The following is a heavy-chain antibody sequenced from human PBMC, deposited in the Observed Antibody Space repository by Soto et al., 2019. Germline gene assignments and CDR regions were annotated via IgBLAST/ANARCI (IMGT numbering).Heavy chain of an antibody. CDR2: ISWNRGSI. CDR1: GFSFDDYA. D-gene: IGHD3-16*01. Sequence: EVQLVESGGGLVQPGRSLRLSCATSGFSFDDYAMHWVRQAPGKGLEGVSGISWNRGSIGYADSVKGRFTISRDNAKTSLDLQMNSLRAEDTALYYCATVIYIWAMGAFYSWGQGTMVTVSS. J-gene: IGHJ3*02. V-gene: IGHV3-9*01. CDR3: ATVIYIWAMGAFYS.